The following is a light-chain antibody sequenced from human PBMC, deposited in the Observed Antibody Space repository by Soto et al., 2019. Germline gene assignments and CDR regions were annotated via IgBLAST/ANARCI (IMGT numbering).Light chain of an antibody. CDR1: QSVSSY. CDR3: QQHSNWSPHT. CDR2: DAS. Sequence: EIVLTQSPATLSLSPGERATLSCRASQSVSSYLAWYQQKPGQAPRLLIYDASNRATGIPARFSGSGSGTDFTPTISSLEPEDFAAYYCQQHSNWSPHTFGGGTKVEIK. J-gene: IGKJ4*01. V-gene: IGKV3-11*01.